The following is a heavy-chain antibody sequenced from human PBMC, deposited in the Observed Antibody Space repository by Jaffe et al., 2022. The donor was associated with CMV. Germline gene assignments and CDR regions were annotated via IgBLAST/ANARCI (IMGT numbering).Heavy chain of an antibody. CDR1: GFTFSSYS. D-gene: IGHD6-13*01. CDR2: ISSSSSYI. CDR3: ARVMSFDSSSWYGISYWYFDL. J-gene: IGHJ2*01. V-gene: IGHV3-21*01. Sequence: EVQLVESGGGLVKPGGSLRLSCAASGFTFSSYSMNWVRQAPGKGLEWVSSISSSSSYIYYADSVKGRFTISRDNAKNSLYLQMNSLRAEDTAVYYCARVMSFDSSSWYGISYWYFDLWGRGTLVTVSS.